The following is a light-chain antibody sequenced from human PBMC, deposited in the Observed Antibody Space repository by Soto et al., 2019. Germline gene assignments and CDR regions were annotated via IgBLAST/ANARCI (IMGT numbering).Light chain of an antibody. CDR3: QQYNNWPLT. Sequence: ERVMTQSPGTLSVSPGEIATLSCSASQSVSNNLAWYQRKYGQAPRLVIYGESTRAAGITARFSASGSGTAFTLTISSAQSEDCGVYDGQQYNNWPLTSGGGTTVEIK. V-gene: IGKV3-15*01. CDR2: GES. J-gene: IGKJ4*01. CDR1: QSVSNN.